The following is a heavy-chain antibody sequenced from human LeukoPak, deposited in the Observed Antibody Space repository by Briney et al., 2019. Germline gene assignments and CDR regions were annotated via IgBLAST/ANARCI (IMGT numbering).Heavy chain of an antibody. D-gene: IGHD5-24*01. J-gene: IGHJ4*02. Sequence: SETLSLTCTVSGGSISSYYWSWIRQPPGKGLEWIGYIYYSGSTNYNPSLKSRVTISVDTSKNQFSLKLSSVTAADTAVYYCARHPEPEEMATTYYFDYWGQGTLVTVSS. CDR1: GGSISSYY. V-gene: IGHV4-59*08. CDR3: ARHPEPEEMATTYYFDY. CDR2: IYYSGST.